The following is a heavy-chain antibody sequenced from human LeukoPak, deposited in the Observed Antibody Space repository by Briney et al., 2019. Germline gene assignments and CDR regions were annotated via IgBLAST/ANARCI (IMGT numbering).Heavy chain of an antibody. CDR3: ARDYYDSSGYFLDY. Sequence: SETLSLTCTVSGGSIDTRSYSWGWVRQPPGRGLECIGSVHNSGRTYYNPSLKSRVGISMDTSKNQFSLKLSSVTAADTAVYYCARDYYDSSGYFLDYWGQGTLVTVSS. D-gene: IGHD3-22*01. V-gene: IGHV4-39*07. CDR1: GGSIDTRSYS. J-gene: IGHJ4*02. CDR2: VHNSGRT.